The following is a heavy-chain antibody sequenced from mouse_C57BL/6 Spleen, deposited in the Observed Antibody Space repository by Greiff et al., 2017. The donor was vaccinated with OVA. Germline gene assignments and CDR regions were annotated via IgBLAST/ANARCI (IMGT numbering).Heavy chain of an antibody. CDR3: ARGGNSYYAMDY. CDR1: GYTFTSYW. J-gene: IGHJ4*01. V-gene: IGHV1-72*01. Sequence: QVQLQQPGAELVKPGASVKLSCKASGYTFTSYWMHWGKQRPGRGLEGIGRIDPNRGGTKYNEKFKSKATLTVDKPSSAAYMQLSSLTSEDSAVYYCARGGNSYYAMDYWGQGTSVTVSS. D-gene: IGHD2-1*01. CDR2: IDPNRGGT.